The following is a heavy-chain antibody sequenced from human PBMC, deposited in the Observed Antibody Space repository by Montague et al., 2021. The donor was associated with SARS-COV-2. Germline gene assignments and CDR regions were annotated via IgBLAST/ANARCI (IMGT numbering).Heavy chain of an antibody. CDR2: IYYSGST. Sequence: SETLSLTCTVSGGSISSYYWSWIRQPPGKGLEWIGYIYYSGSTNYSPSLKSRVTISVDTSKNQFSLKLSSVTAADTAVYYCARDSHYYDSSGHFDYWGQGTLVTVSS. CDR1: GGSISSYY. J-gene: IGHJ4*02. CDR3: ARDSHYYDSSGHFDY. V-gene: IGHV4-59*13. D-gene: IGHD3-22*01.